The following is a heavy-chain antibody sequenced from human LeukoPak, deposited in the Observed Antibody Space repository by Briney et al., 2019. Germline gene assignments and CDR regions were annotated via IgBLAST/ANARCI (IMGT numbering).Heavy chain of an antibody. CDR2: ISSSSSYT. CDR3: ARAVSTVTTFDY. V-gene: IGHV3-11*06. J-gene: IGHJ4*02. D-gene: IGHD4-17*01. CDR1: GFTFSDYY. Sequence: GGSLRLSCAASGFTFSDYYMSWIRQAPGKGLEWVSYISSSSSYTNYADSVKGRFTISRDNAKNSLCLQMNSLRAEDTAVYYCARAVSTVTTFDYWGQGTLVTVSS.